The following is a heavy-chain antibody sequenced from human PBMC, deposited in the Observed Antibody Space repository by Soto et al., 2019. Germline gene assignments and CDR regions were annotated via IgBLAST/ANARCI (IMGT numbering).Heavy chain of an antibody. D-gene: IGHD3-10*01. V-gene: IGHV1-18*01. CDR3: ARSLGSGTGFDY. Sequence: QVQLVQSAAEVKKPGASVKVSCKASGYTFSNYGISWVRQAPGQGLEWTARISGYNGDTKNAQSLQGRVTVTTDTSTSTSYMELRSLRSDDTAIYYCARSLGSGTGFDYWGQGTLVTVSS. CDR1: GYTFSNYG. CDR2: ISGYNGDT. J-gene: IGHJ4*02.